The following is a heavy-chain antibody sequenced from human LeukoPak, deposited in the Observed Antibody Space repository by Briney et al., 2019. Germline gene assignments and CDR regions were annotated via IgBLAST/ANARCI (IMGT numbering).Heavy chain of an antibody. D-gene: IGHD3-22*01. CDR3: AKDIGPRYYYDSSGSPFVVYYYGMDV. Sequence: GRSLRLSCAASGFTFDDYAMHWVRQAPGKGLGWVSGISWNSGSIGYADSVKGRFTISRDNAKNSLYLQMNSLRAEDTALYYCAKDIGPRYYYDSSGSPFVVYYYGMDVWGQGTTVTVSS. V-gene: IGHV3-9*01. J-gene: IGHJ6*02. CDR1: GFTFDDYA. CDR2: ISWNSGSI.